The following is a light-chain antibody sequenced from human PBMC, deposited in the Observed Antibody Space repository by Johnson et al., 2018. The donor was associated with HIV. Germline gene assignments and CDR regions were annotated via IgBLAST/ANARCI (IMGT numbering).Light chain of an antibody. Sequence: QSVLTQPPSVSAAPGQKVTISCSGSSSKIGNNYVSWYQQLPGTAPKLLIYENNKRPSGIPDRFSGSKSGTSATLAITGLHIGDEADYYCAAWDSSLSAHYVFGAGTKITVL. CDR1: SSKIGNNY. CDR3: AAWDSSLSAHYV. J-gene: IGLJ1*01. CDR2: ENN. V-gene: IGLV1-51*02.